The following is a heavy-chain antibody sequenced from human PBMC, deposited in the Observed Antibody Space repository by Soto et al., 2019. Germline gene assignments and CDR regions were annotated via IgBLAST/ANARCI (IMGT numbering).Heavy chain of an antibody. CDR1: GYTFTSYY. D-gene: IGHD1-26*01. CDR2: INPSGGST. Sequence: GASVKVSCKASGYTFTSYYMHWVRQAPGQGLEWMGIINPSGGSTSYAQKFQGRVTMTRDTSTSTVYMELSSLRSEDTAVYYCARDLVGAAYYYYGMDVWGQGTKVTVSS. J-gene: IGHJ6*02. V-gene: IGHV1-46*01. CDR3: ARDLVGAAYYYYGMDV.